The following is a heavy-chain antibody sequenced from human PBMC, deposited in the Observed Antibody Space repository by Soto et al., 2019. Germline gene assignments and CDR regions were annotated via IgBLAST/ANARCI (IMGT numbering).Heavy chain of an antibody. CDR2: MNPNCGNT. J-gene: IGHJ4*02. D-gene: IGHD6-13*01. V-gene: IGHV1-8*01. CDR3: ARERAAAEDY. Sequence: QVQLVQSGAEVKKPGAPVKVSCKAPGYTFTSYDIDWVRQATGQGLEWMGWMNPNCGNTGYAQMSQGRVTMTRNTSVSTAYMELSSLRSEDPVVYYCARERAAAEDYWGQGTLVTVSS. CDR1: GYTFTSYD.